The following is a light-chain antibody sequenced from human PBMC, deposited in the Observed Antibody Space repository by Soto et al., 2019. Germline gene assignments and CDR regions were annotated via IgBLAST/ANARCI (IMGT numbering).Light chain of an antibody. J-gene: IGKJ1*01. V-gene: IGKV3-20*01. CDR2: GAS. Sequence: EIVLTQSPGTLSLSPGERATLSCRASQSVSSSYLAWYQQKPGQAPRLLIYGASSRATGIPDRFSGSGSETDFTLTISILEPEDFAVYYCQQYGSSSWTVGQGTKVEIK. CDR3: QQYGSSSWT. CDR1: QSVSSSY.